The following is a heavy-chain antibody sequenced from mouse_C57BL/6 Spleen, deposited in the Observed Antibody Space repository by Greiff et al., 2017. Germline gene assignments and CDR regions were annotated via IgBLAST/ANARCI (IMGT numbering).Heavy chain of an antibody. Sequence: DVMLVESGGGLVKPGGSLKLSCAASGFTFSDYGMHWVRQAPEKGLEWVAYISSGSSTIYYADTVKGRFTISRDNAKNTLYLQMTSLRSEDTAMYYCARPTYYGSSYGFDYWGQGTTLTVSS. J-gene: IGHJ2*01. CDR1: GFTFSDYG. CDR3: ARPTYYGSSYGFDY. V-gene: IGHV5-17*01. D-gene: IGHD1-1*01. CDR2: ISSGSSTI.